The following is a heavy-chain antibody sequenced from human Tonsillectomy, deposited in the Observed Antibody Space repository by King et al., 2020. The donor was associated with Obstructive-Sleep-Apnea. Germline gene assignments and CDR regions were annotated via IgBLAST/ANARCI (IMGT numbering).Heavy chain of an antibody. CDR3: AADFSGPCCSDF. CDR2: IKSKTDGGTT. Sequence: DVQLVESGGGLVKPGGSLRLSCAASGFTFSNAYFNWVRQAPGKGLEWVGRIKSKTDGGTTDDAPPVKGRFTISRDDSKNVLYLQMNSLRIEDTAVYYCAADFSGPCCSDFWGQGTFVTVSS. CDR1: GFTFSNAY. V-gene: IGHV3-15*01. D-gene: IGHD6-19*01. J-gene: IGHJ4*02.